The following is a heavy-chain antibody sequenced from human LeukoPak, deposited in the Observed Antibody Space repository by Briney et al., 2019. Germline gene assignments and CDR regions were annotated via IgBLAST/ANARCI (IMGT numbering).Heavy chain of an antibody. V-gene: IGHV3-33*07. D-gene: IGHD6-19*01. CDR1: GSTFSRHG. J-gene: IGHJ4*02. CDR2: IWYDGSDK. Sequence: PGGSLRLSCEASGSTFSRHGMYWVRQAPGKGLEWVATIWYDGSDKYYADSVKGRFTVSRDNSQSMLYLQMNSLRAEDTAVYYCARLYSSGWSDYWGQGTLVTVSS. CDR3: ARLYSSGWSDY.